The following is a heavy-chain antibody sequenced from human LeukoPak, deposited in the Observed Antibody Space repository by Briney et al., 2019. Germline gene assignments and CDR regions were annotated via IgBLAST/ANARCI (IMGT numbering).Heavy chain of an antibody. CDR3: AREIVSGTCFDY. CDR2: ISSSSGYI. CDR1: GFAFSRYS. J-gene: IGHJ4*02. Sequence: PGGSLRLSCAASGFAFSRYSMNWVRQAPGKGLEWVSSISSSSGYIYYADSVKGRFTISRDNAKNSLYLQMNSLRAEDTAVYYCAREIVSGTCFDYWGQGALVTVSS. D-gene: IGHD1-26*01. V-gene: IGHV3-21*01.